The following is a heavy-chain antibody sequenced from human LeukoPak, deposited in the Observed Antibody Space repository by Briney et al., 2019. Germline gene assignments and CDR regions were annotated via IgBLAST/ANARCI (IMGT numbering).Heavy chain of an antibody. D-gene: IGHD2-2*01. CDR2: IYYSGST. J-gene: IGHJ5*02. V-gene: IGHV4-31*03. CDR3: ARSPKTYCSSTSCLSAGWFDP. CDR1: GGSISSGGYY. Sequence: SQTLSLTCTVSGGSISSGGYYWSWIRQHPGKGLEWIGYIYYSGSTYYNPSLKSRVTISVDTSKNQFSLKLSSVTAADTAVYYCARSPKTYCSSTSCLSAGWFDPWGQGTLVTVSS.